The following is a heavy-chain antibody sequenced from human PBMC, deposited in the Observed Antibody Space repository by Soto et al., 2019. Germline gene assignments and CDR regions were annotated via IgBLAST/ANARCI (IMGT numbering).Heavy chain of an antibody. D-gene: IGHD3-9*01. CDR3: ARGRRYDILTGYASGVHYYGMDV. CDR2: IIPIFGTA. J-gene: IGHJ6*02. Sequence: EASVKVSCKASGGTFSSYAISWVRQAPGQGLEWMGGIIPIFGTANYAQKFQGRVTITADESTSTAYMELSSLRSEDTAVYYCARGRRYDILTGYASGVHYYGMDVWGQGTTVTVSS. CDR1: GGTFSSYA. V-gene: IGHV1-69*13.